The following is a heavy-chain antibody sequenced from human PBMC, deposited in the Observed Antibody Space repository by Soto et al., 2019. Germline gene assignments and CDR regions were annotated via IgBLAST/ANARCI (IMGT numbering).Heavy chain of an antibody. CDR3: ARVASGTYPYYYSATAV. D-gene: IGHD1-26*01. CDR2: IFYSGST. J-gene: IGHJ6*04. V-gene: IGHV4-61*01. CDR1: WCSGSNASHY. Sequence: SDTRSLPSPVSWCSGSNASHYCIWLLPPRGRGLEWIGYIFYSGSTNYNPSLKSRVTISVDTSKNEFSLRLSSVTAADTAVYYCARVASGTYPYYYSATAVLVNRTTVTVS.